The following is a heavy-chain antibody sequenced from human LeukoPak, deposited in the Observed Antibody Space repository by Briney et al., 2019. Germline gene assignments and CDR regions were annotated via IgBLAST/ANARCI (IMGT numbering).Heavy chain of an antibody. CDR1: GFTYSTYS. D-gene: IGHD1-26*01. CDR3: ARAPPLVGADY. Sequence: GGSLRLSCAASGFTYSTYSMNWVRQAPGKGLEWVSSISTSSSYINYADSVKGRFTISRDNAKNSLYLQMNSLRAEDTAVYYCARAPPLVGADYWGQGTLVTVSS. J-gene: IGHJ4*02. CDR2: ISTSSSYI. V-gene: IGHV3-21*01.